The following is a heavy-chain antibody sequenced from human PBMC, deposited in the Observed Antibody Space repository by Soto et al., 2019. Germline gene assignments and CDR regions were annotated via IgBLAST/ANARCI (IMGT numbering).Heavy chain of an antibody. CDR2: ISYDGTNE. V-gene: IGHV3-30*18. D-gene: IGHD3-10*01. CDR3: AKWGMRDGESSPPSDY. Sequence: QVELVESGGGVVQPGRSLRLSCAASGFTFSGYGMHWVRQAPGKGLEWVAVISYDGTNEIYADSVKGRFSISRDNSKSTLYLQMNSLRDEDTAIYYCAKWGMRDGESSPPSDYWSEGALGSVSS. CDR1: GFTFSGYG. J-gene: IGHJ4*02.